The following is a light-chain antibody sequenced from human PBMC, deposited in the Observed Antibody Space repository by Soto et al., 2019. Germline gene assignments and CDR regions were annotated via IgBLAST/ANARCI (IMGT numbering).Light chain of an antibody. CDR1: SSDVGGYNY. V-gene: IGLV2-14*01. Sequence: QSALTQPASVSGSPGQSITISCTGSSSDVGGYNYVSWYQQHPGKVPKLIIYEVSNRPSGVSNRFSGSKSGNTASLTISGLQAEDEADYYCSSYTTSTTDVFGSGTKLTVL. CDR3: SSYTTSTTDV. J-gene: IGLJ1*01. CDR2: EVS.